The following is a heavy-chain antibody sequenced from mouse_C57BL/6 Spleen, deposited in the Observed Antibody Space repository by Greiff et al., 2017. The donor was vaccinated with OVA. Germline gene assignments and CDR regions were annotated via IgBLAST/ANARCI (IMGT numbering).Heavy chain of an antibody. J-gene: IGHJ4*01. CDR1: GYTFTNYW. CDR3: ARFTTVVATDYYAMDY. D-gene: IGHD1-1*01. CDR2: IYPGGGYT. V-gene: IGHV1-63*01. Sequence: QVQLQQSGAELVRPGTSVKMSCKASGYTFTNYWIGWAKQRPGHGLEWIGDIYPGGGYTNYNEKFKGKATLTADKSSSTAYMQFSSLTSEDSAIYYCARFTTVVATDYYAMDYWGQGTSVTVSS.